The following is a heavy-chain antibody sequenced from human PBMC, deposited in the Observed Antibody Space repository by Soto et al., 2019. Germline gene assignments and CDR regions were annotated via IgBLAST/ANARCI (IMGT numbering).Heavy chain of an antibody. D-gene: IGHD2-8*02. CDR1: GDPINRYY. CDR2: ISTTVSA. Sequence: QVQLQESGPGLVKPSETLSLTCTVSGDPINRYYWTWIRQTPGKGLGWIACISTTVSALYNPPLGSSATISMDTSKNHFSLTLNSVTVADTAVYYCARRISLVAESLGRENWIDPWGQGTLVTVS. V-gene: IGHV4-4*08. J-gene: IGHJ5*02. CDR3: ARRISLVAESLGRENWIDP.